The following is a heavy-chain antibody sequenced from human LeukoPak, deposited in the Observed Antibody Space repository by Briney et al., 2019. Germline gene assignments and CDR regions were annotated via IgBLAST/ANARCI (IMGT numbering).Heavy chain of an antibody. CDR2: INPNGGST. D-gene: IGHD3-10*01. CDR3: ARASNYGSGNYHLDY. V-gene: IGHV1-46*01. J-gene: IGHJ4*02. CDR1: GYTFTTYY. Sequence: EASVTDTCKASGYTFTTYYMHWVRQAPGQGLEWMGIINPNGGSTSYAQNRVTMTRDTSTSTFYMELSSLKSEDTAVYYCARASNYGSGNYHLDYCGERNLVTVSS.